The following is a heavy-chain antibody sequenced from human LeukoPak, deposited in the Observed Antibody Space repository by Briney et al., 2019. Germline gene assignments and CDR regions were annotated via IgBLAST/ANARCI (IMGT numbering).Heavy chain of an antibody. Sequence: PGGSLRLSCNGSGYRFTSSWIGWVRQMPGKGLEWRGIVFPADSDTRYSPSFQGQVTFSADKSISTAYLQWSSLKASDAAMYYCARHGGAFDYWGQGTLVTVSS. D-gene: IGHD3-16*01. V-gene: IGHV5-51*01. J-gene: IGHJ4*02. CDR2: VFPADSDT. CDR3: ARHGGAFDY. CDR1: GYRFTSSW.